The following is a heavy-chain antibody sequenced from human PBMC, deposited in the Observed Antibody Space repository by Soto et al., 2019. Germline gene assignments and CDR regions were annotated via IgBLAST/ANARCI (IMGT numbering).Heavy chain of an antibody. Sequence: SETLSLTCTVSGGSISSSSYYWGWIRQPPGKGLEWIGSIYYSGSTYYNPSLKSRVTISVDTSKNQFSLKLSSVTAADTAVYYCARRNTALYGMDVWGQGPTVTVSS. V-gene: IGHV4-39*01. J-gene: IGHJ6*02. CDR2: IYYSGST. CDR3: ARRNTALYGMDV. CDR1: GGSISSSSYY. D-gene: IGHD2-21*02.